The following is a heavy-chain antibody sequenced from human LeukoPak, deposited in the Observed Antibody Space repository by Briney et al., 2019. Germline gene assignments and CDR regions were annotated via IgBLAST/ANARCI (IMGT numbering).Heavy chain of an antibody. Sequence: GGSLRLSCAASGFTFSNYAMSWVRQAPGKGLEWVSAISGGGGRTYSADSVKGRFTISRDNSKNTLYLQMSSLRAEDTAVYYCAKDGHFDSDGFTLQYWGQGTLVTVSS. D-gene: IGHD3-22*01. CDR3: AKDGHFDSDGFTLQY. CDR1: GFTFSNYA. J-gene: IGHJ1*01. CDR2: ISGGGGRT. V-gene: IGHV3-23*01.